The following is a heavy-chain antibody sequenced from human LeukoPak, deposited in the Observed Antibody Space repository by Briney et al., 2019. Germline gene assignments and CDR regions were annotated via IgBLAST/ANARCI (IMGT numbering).Heavy chain of an antibody. CDR1: GFTFSSYW. Sequence: GGSLRLSCAASGFTFSSYWMSWVRQAPGKGLEWVANIKQDGSEKYYVDSVKGRFTNSRDNAKNSLYLQMNSLRAEDTAVYYCARAGGSSWYNYYYYYMDVWGKGTTVTVSS. CDR2: IKQDGSEK. D-gene: IGHD6-13*01. CDR3: ARAGGSSWYNYYYYYMDV. J-gene: IGHJ6*03. V-gene: IGHV3-7*01.